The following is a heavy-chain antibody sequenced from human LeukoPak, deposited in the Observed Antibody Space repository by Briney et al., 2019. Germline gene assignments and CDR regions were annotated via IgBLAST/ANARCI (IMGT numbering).Heavy chain of an antibody. CDR3: ARGNVLLWFGAPDY. D-gene: IGHD3-10*01. CDR1: GGSISSYY. J-gene: IGHJ4*02. Sequence: SETLSLTCTVSGGSISSYYWSWIRQPAGKGLEWIGRIYTSGSTSYNPSLKSRVTMSVDTSKNQFSLKLSSVTAADTAVYYCARGNVLLWFGAPDYWGQGTLVTVSS. CDR2: IYTSGST. V-gene: IGHV4-4*07.